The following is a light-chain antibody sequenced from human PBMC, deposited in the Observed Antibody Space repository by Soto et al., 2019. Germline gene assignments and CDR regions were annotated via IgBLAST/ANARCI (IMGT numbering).Light chain of an antibody. Sequence: EIVMTQSPATLSVSSGERVTLSCRASQSVSSSLAWYQQKPGQAPRLLIHGASTRAIGIPARFSGSGSETEFTLTISSLQSEDFAVYYCQQYNNWWTFGQGTKVEIK. J-gene: IGKJ1*01. CDR1: QSVSSS. V-gene: IGKV3-15*01. CDR3: QQYNNWWT. CDR2: GAS.